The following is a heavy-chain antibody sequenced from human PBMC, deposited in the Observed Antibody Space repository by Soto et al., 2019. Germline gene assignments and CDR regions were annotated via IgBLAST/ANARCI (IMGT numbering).Heavy chain of an antibody. V-gene: IGHV4-30-4*01. CDR3: ARIRGIREAFDL. CDR2: INSGGST. Sequence: QVQLQESVPGLVKPSQTLSLACTVSGGSISSGDFYWRWISQPPGKGLEWIGYINSGGSTYYNPSLKTRLTISVATSNNQFSLKLSSVTAADTAVYYCARIRGIREAFDLWGQGTMVTVSS. J-gene: IGHJ3*01. D-gene: IGHD3-10*01. CDR1: GGSISSGDFY.